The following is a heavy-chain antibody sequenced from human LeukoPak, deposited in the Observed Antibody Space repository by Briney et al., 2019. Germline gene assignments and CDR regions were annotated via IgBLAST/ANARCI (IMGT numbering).Heavy chain of an antibody. D-gene: IGHD3-16*01. CDR2: INWNGGST. CDR3: ARRMGAYYYMDV. V-gene: IGHV3-20*04. CDR1: GFAFDDYG. J-gene: IGHJ6*03. Sequence: GGSLRLSCAASGFAFDDYGMSWVRQAPGRGLEWVSGINWNGGSTGYADSVKGRFTISRDNAKNSLSLEMNSLRAEDTAFYYCARRMGAYYYMDVWGTRATVTVSS.